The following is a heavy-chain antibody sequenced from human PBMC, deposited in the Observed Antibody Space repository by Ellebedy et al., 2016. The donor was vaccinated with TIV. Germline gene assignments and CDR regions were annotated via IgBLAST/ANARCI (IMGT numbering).Heavy chain of an antibody. CDR3: AKDLARGGGSVFDY. D-gene: IGHD2-15*01. Sequence: PGGSLRLSCAASGFTFSNYAMSWVRQAPGKGLEWVSAISGSGDGTYYADSVRGRFTISSDNFKNALYLQMNSLRAEDTALYYCAKDLARGGGSVFDYWGQGTLVTVSS. V-gene: IGHV3-23*01. CDR1: GFTFSNYA. CDR2: ISGSGDGT. J-gene: IGHJ4*02.